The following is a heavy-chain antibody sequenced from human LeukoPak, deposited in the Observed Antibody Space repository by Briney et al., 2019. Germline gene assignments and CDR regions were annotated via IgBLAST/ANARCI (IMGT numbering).Heavy chain of an antibody. Sequence: ASVTVSCKASGYTFTDYYMHWVRQVPGQGLQWMGWINPNSGSTNYAQKFQGRVTMIRDTSISTAYMELSRLISDDTGVYYCARVLFWNDRLFYFDYWGQGTLVTVSS. D-gene: IGHD1-1*01. J-gene: IGHJ4*02. CDR1: GYTFTDYY. V-gene: IGHV1-2*02. CDR2: INPNSGST. CDR3: ARVLFWNDRLFYFDY.